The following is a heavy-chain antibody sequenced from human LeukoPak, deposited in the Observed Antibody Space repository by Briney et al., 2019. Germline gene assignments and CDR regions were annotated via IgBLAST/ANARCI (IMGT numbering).Heavy chain of an antibody. J-gene: IGHJ5*02. CDR2: IHTSGST. V-gene: IGHV4-61*02. D-gene: IGHD2-2*01. CDR3: ARDCVSVPAAAGIRGVYNWFNP. Sequence: KASQTLSLTCTVSGGSISSGSYYWSWIRQPAGKGLEWIGRIHTSGSTNYNPSLQTRVTISVDTSKNQFSLKLSSVTAADTAVYYCARDCVSVPAAAGIRGVYNWFNPWGQGTLVTVSS. CDR1: GGSISSGSYY.